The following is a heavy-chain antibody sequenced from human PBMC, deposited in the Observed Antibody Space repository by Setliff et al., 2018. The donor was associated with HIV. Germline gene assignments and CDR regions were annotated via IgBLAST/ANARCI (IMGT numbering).Heavy chain of an antibody. CDR1: GGSISSGSYY. V-gene: IGHV4-61*09. Sequence: SETLSLTCTVSGGSISSGSYYWSWIRQPAGKGLEWIGHVYTSGSTDYNPSLKSRVTISVDTSKNQFSLKLSSVTAADTAVYYWARSNVNYDILTGYPDAFYIWGQGTMVTVSS. CDR3: ARSNVNYDILTGYPDAFYI. D-gene: IGHD3-9*01. CDR2: VYTSGST. J-gene: IGHJ3*02.